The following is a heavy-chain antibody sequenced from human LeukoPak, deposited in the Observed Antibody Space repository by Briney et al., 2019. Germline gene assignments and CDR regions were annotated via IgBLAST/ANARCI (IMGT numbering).Heavy chain of an antibody. V-gene: IGHV1-69*13. D-gene: IGHD3-22*01. J-gene: IGHJ4*02. CDR2: IIPIFGTA. CDR1: GYTFASYY. Sequence: SVKVSCKASGYTFASYYMHWVRQAPGQGLEWMGGIIPIFGTANYAQKFQGRVTITADESTSTAYMELSSLRSEDTAVYYCAGVGMDLSGYYISVDYWGQGTLVTVSS. CDR3: AGVGMDLSGYYISVDY.